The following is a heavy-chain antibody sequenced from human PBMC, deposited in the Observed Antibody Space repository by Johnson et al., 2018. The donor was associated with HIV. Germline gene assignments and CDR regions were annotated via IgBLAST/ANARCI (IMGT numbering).Heavy chain of an antibody. CDR1: GFTFSSYA. V-gene: IGHV3-30*04. Sequence: VQLVESGGGVVQPGRSLRLSCAASGFTFSSYAMHWVRQAPGKGLAWVAFISYDGSNKYYADSVKGRFTISRDNSKNTLYLQMNSLRAEDTAVYYCAKDRYGGAFDIWGQGTMVTVSS. CDR3: AKDRYGGAFDI. CDR2: ISYDGSNK. J-gene: IGHJ3*02. D-gene: IGHD5-18*01.